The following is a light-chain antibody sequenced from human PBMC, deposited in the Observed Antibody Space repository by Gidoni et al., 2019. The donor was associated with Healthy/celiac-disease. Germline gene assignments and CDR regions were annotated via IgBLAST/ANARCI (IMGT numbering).Light chain of an antibody. CDR1: SSDLGSYNR. Sequence: QSALTQPPSVSGSTGQSATISCTGTSSDLGSYNRVSWYQQPPGTAPKLMIYEVSKRPSGVPDRFSGSKSGNTASLTISGLQAEDEADYYCSLYTSSSTSWVFGGGTKLTV. V-gene: IGLV2-18*01. CDR2: EVS. J-gene: IGLJ3*02. CDR3: SLYTSSSTSWV.